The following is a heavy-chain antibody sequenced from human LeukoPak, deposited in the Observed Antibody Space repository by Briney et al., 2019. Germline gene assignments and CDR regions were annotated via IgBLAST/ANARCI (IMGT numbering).Heavy chain of an antibody. D-gene: IGHD5-18*01. CDR2: INPNSGGT. J-gene: IGHJ4*02. Sequence: ASVKVSCKASGYMFTDYYMHWVRQAPGQGLEWMGWINPNSGGTNFPQRFQGRVTMTRDTSISTAYMGLSGLRADDTAVYYCARVHTAILIWGSFDYWGQGTLVAVSS. CDR3: ARVHTAILIWGSFDY. V-gene: IGHV1-2*02. CDR1: GYMFTDYY.